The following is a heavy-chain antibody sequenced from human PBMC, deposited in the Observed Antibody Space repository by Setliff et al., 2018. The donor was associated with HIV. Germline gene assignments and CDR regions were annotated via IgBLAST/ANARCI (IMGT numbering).Heavy chain of an antibody. D-gene: IGHD1-26*01. V-gene: IGHV4-61*09. CDR1: GGSISSGSYY. CDR2: IYTSGST. Sequence: SETLSLTCTVSGGSISSGSYYWSWIRQPAGKGLEWIGHIYTSGSTNYNPSLKSRVTISVDTSKNQFSLKLSSVTAADTAVYYCARHGRWYFDLWGRGTLVTVSS. J-gene: IGHJ2*01. CDR3: ARHGRWYFDL.